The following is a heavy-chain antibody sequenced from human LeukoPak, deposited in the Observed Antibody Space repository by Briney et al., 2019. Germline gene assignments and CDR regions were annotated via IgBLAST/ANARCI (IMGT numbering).Heavy chain of an antibody. V-gene: IGHV4-59*08. D-gene: IGHD6-13*01. Sequence: PSETLSLTCTVSGGSISSYYWSWIRQPPGKGLEWIGYIYYSGSTNYNPSLKSRVTISVDTSKNQFSLKLSSVTAADTAVYYCARTGSSWYRVDYRGQGTLVTVSS. CDR1: GGSISSYY. CDR3: ARTGSSWYRVDY. CDR2: IYYSGST. J-gene: IGHJ4*02.